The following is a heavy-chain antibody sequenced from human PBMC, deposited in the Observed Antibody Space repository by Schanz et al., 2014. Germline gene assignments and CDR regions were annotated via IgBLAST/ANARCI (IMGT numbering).Heavy chain of an antibody. CDR1: GYSFTDYA. D-gene: IGHD3-10*01. CDR3: ARVHIATYHYNSPGAFDI. J-gene: IGHJ3*02. Sequence: QVQLVQSGVEVKRPGASVRVSCKASGYSFTDYAIHWVRQAPGQGPELMGWINAHTGNTQYAQKFQGRVNMTRDTVTTTVHLELTRLRTDDTAIYYCARVHIATYHYNSPGAFDIWGQGTRXTVSS. CDR2: INAHTGNT. V-gene: IGHV1-18*01.